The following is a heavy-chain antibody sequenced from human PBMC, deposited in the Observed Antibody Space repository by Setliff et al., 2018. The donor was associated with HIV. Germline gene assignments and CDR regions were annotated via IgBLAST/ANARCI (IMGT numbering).Heavy chain of an antibody. V-gene: IGHV4-39*01. CDR2: IYSSGST. D-gene: IGHD3-22*01. Sequence: SETLSLTCTVSGGSISSSSYYWGWIRQPPWKGLEWIGSIYSSGSTYYNPSLKSRVTISVDTSKNQFSLKLSSVTAADTAVYYCARRAGVVVVISQAFDIWGQGTMVTVSS. CDR3: ARRAGVVVVISQAFDI. J-gene: IGHJ3*02. CDR1: GGSISSSSYY.